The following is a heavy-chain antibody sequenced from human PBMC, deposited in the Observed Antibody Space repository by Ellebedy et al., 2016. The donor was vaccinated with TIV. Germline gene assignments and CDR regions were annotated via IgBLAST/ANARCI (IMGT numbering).Heavy chain of an antibody. D-gene: IGHD3-10*01. CDR3: ASGQFGDMAV. J-gene: IGHJ6*02. CDR2: IFYSGTP. CDR1: GGSITSSTYY. V-gene: IGHV4-39*01. Sequence: SETLSLXXSVSGGSITSSTYYWGWIRQPPGKGLEWIGSIFYSGTPYYNPSLKSRVTISVDTSKTQFSLKVSSVTAADTAVYYCASGQFGDMAVWGQGTTVTVSS.